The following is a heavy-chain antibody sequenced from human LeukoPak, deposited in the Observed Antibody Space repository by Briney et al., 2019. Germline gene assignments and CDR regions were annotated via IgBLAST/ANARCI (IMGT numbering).Heavy chain of an antibody. CDR1: GYTFTSYD. CDR2: MNPNSGNT. J-gene: IGHJ6*03. D-gene: IGHD3-22*01. Sequence: ASVKVSCEASGYTFTSYDINWVRQATGQGLEWMGWMNPNSGNTGYAQRFQGRVTMTRNTSISTAYMELSSLRSEDTAVYYCARGSDSSGYYSDYYYYMDVWGKGTTVTISS. CDR3: ARGSDSSGYYSDYYYYMDV. V-gene: IGHV1-8*01.